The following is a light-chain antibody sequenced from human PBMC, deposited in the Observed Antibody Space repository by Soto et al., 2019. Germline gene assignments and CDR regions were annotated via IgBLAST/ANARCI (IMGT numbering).Light chain of an antibody. V-gene: IGLV4-69*01. Sequence: QLVLTQSPSASASLGASVKLTCTLSSGRSSYAIAWHQQQPEKGPRYLMNLHSDGSHSKGDGIPDRFSGSSSGAERYLTISSLQSEDEAVYYCQTWGTGIHVFGTGTKLTVL. CDR2: LHSDGSH. J-gene: IGLJ1*01. CDR1: SGRSSYA. CDR3: QTWGTGIHV.